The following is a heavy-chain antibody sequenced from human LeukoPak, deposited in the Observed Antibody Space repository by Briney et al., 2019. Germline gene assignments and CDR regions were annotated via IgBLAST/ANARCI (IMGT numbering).Heavy chain of an antibody. CDR3: AKGLMGATPYYFDY. Sequence: GGSLRLSCAASGFTFSSYGMHWVRQAPGKGLVWVSRINTDGSSTTYADSVKGRFTISRDNAKNTLYLQMNSLRADDTAVYYCAKGLMGATPYYFDYWGQGTLVTVSS. CDR2: INTDGSST. D-gene: IGHD1-26*01. V-gene: IGHV3-74*01. J-gene: IGHJ4*02. CDR1: GFTFSSYG.